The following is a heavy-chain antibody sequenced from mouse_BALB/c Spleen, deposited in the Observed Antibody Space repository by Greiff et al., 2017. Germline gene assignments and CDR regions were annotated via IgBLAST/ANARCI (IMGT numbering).Heavy chain of an antibody. D-gene: IGHD1-1*01. V-gene: IGHV3-6*02. CDR1: GYSITSGYY. J-gene: IGHJ3*01. CDR2: ISYDGSN. CDR3: ASYYYGSGFAY. Sequence: EVQLQESGPGLVKPSQSLSLTCSVTGYSITSGYYWNWIRQFPGNKLEWMGYISYDGSNNYNPSLKNRISITRDTSKNQFFLKLNSVTTEDTATYYCASYYYGSGFAYWGQGTLVTVSA.